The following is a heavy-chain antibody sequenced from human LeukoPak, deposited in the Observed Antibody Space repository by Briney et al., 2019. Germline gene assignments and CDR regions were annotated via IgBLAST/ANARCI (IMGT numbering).Heavy chain of an antibody. CDR3: ARLGPFGSGSYYLDYYYGMDV. CDR2: ISYDGSNK. J-gene: IGHJ6*02. CDR1: GFTFRNYG. V-gene: IGHV3-30*03. Sequence: GGSLRLSCADSGFTFRNYGIHWVRQAPGKGLQWVAVISYDGSNKYFADSVKGRFTFSRDNSKNTLYLQMNNLKTEDTAMYYCARLGPFGSGSYYLDYYYGMDVWGQGTTVTVSS. D-gene: IGHD3-10*01.